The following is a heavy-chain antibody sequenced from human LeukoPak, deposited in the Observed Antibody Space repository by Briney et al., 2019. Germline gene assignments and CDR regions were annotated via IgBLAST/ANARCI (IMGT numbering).Heavy chain of an antibody. CDR2: ISSSGSTI. CDR1: GFTFSNYE. J-gene: IGHJ4*02. D-gene: IGHD6-13*01. V-gene: IGHV3-48*03. CDR3: AKTLIGEGQQLVFRFDY. Sequence: PGGSLRLSCAASGFTFSNYEMNWVRQAPGKGLEWVSYISSSGSTIHYADSVKGRFTISRDNAKNSLYLQMNSLRAEDTAVYYCAKTLIGEGQQLVFRFDYWGQGTLVTVSS.